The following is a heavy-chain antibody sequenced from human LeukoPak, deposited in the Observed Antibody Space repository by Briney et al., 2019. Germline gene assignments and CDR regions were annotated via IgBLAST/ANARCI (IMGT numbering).Heavy chain of an antibody. J-gene: IGHJ4*02. V-gene: IGHV1-18*01. CDR1: GYTFTSYG. D-gene: IGHD2-21*01. Sequence: GSVKVSCTASGYTFTSYGISWVRQAPGQGLEWMGWISAYNGNTNYAQKLQGRVTMTTDTSTSTAYMELRSLRSDDTAVYYCARGIWSARTVDYYLDYWGQGTLVTVSS. CDR3: ARGIWSARTVDYYLDY. CDR2: ISAYNGNT.